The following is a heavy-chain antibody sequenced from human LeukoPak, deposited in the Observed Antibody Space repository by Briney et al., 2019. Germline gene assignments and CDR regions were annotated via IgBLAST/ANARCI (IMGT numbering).Heavy chain of an antibody. V-gene: IGHV3-48*01. CDR3: ARDRDCGGDCYYYGMDV. CDR2: ISSSSSTI. J-gene: IGHJ6*02. D-gene: IGHD2-21*02. CDR1: GFTFSSYS. Sequence: GRSLRLSCAASGFTFSSYSMNWVRQAPGKGLEWVSYISSSSSTIYYADSVKGRFTISRDNAKNSLYLQMNSLRAEDTAVYYCARDRDCGGDCYYYGMDVWGQGTTVTVSS.